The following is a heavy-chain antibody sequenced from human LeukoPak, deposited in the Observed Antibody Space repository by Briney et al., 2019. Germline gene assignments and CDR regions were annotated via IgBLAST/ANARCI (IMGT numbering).Heavy chain of an antibody. CDR2: INAGNGNT. Sequence: GASVKVSCKAAEYTFTDYAITWVRQAPGQRLEWMGWINAGNGNTRYSQRFQGRVTITRDTSASTAYMELNSLTSEDTAVYYCARGRWSATTASYYLDFWGQGTLVTVSS. V-gene: IGHV1-3*01. CDR1: EYTFTDYA. J-gene: IGHJ4*02. CDR3: ARGRWSATTASYYLDF. D-gene: IGHD5-24*01.